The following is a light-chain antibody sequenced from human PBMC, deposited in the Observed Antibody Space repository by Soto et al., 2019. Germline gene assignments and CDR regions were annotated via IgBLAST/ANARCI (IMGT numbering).Light chain of an antibody. Sequence: DIPMTQSPSSVSASVGDRVTITCRASQGISSWLARYQQKPGKAPKLLIYAASSLQSGVPSRFSGSGAGTDFALTISSLQPEDFATYYCQQANSFPTFGQGTRLEIK. CDR3: QQANSFPT. CDR2: AAS. V-gene: IGKV1-12*01. J-gene: IGKJ5*01. CDR1: QGISSW.